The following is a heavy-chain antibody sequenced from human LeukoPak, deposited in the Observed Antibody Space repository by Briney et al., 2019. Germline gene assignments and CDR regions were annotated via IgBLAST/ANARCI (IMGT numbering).Heavy chain of an antibody. CDR2: ISGSGGST. Sequence: GASLRLSCVASGFTFSNYAMSWVRQAPGKGLEWVSSISGSGGSTYQAENVKGRFTISRDNSKNTLYLQMNSLRDEDTAIYYCAAGYTTGWYVRYFDYWGQGTLVTVSS. CDR1: GFTFSNYA. CDR3: AAGYTTGWYVRYFDY. J-gene: IGHJ4*02. V-gene: IGHV3-23*01. D-gene: IGHD6-19*01.